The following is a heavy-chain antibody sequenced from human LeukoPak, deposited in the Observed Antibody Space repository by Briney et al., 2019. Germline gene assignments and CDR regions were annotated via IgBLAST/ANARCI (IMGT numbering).Heavy chain of an antibody. CDR1: GFTFSSYA. CDR2: ISGSGGST. D-gene: IGHD3-22*01. Sequence: GGSLRLSCAASGFTFSSYAMSWARQAPGKGLEWVSAISGSGGSTYYADSVKGRFTISRDNSKNTLYLQMNSLRAEDTAVYYCAKDYYDSSGYYDLDYWGQGTLVTVSS. CDR3: AKDYYDSSGYYDLDY. J-gene: IGHJ4*02. V-gene: IGHV3-23*01.